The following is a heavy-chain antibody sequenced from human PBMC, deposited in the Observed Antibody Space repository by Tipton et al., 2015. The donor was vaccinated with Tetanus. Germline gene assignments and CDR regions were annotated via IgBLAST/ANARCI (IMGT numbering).Heavy chain of an antibody. CDR2: LYSDGRT. CDR3: AKDPASRGWFDP. CDR1: DSIASHSY. J-gene: IGHJ5*02. V-gene: IGHV3-53*01. Sequence: VQLVQSGGHGIQPGGSLRLPCAVSDSIASHSYVTWVRQAPGKGLEWVSVLYSDGRTDYADSVRGRFSISRDNSKNTVYLQMNSLRDEDTAVYYCAKDPASRGWFDPWGQGTLVSVSS.